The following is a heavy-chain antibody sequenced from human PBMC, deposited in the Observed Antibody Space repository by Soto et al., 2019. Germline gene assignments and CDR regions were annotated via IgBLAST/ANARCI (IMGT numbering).Heavy chain of an antibody. CDR2: ISGSGGGT. CDR3: AKGRVDFWSGWDYFDY. J-gene: IGHJ4*02. D-gene: IGHD3-3*01. Sequence: EVQLLESGGGLVQPGGSLRLSCAASGFTFSSYAMSWVRQAPGKGLEWVSAISGSGGGTYYADSVKGRFTISRDNYKNTLYLQMNSLRAEDTAVYYCAKGRVDFWSGWDYFDYWGQGTLVTVSS. V-gene: IGHV3-23*01. CDR1: GFTFSSYA.